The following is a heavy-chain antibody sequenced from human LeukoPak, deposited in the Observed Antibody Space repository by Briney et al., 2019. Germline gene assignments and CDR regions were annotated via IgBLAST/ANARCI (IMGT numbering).Heavy chain of an antibody. D-gene: IGHD1-26*01. Sequence: PGGSLRLSCVASGFIFRDYAMGWVRQAPGKGLEWVATINKNGAEMFYADSVKGRFTISRDNSKNTLNKHLRSLYCAKHDGWELHDYCFDYWGQGTLVTASS. V-gene: IGHV3-23*01. J-gene: IGHJ4*02. CDR1: GFIFRDYA. CDR2: INKNGAEM. CDR3: HDYCFDY.